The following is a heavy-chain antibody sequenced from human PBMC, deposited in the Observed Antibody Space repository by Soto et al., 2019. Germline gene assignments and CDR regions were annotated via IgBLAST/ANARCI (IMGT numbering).Heavy chain of an antibody. CDR2: IYYSGST. CDR3: AREYSSGWYSLGNYFDY. CDR1: GGSISSYY. D-gene: IGHD6-19*01. J-gene: IGHJ4*02. V-gene: IGHV4-59*01. Sequence: SETLSLTCTVSGGSISSYYWSWIRQPPGKGLEWIGYIYYSGSTNYNPSLKSRVTISVDTSKNQFSLKLSSVTAADTAVYYCAREYSSGWYSLGNYFDYWGQGTLVTVSS.